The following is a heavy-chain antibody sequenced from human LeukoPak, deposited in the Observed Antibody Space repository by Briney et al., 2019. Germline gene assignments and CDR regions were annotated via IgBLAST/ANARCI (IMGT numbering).Heavy chain of an antibody. CDR3: AKDIHGSGSSQFDY. CDR2: FSRSGPDT. CDR1: GFTFGSSA. J-gene: IGHJ4*02. D-gene: IGHD3-10*01. V-gene: IGHV3-23*01. Sequence: GGSLRLSCAASGFTFGSSAMGWVRQAPGKGPEWVSTFSRSGPDTYYADSVKGRFTISRDNSKNTLYLQMNSLRAEDTAVYYCAKDIHGSGSSQFDYWGQGTLVTVS.